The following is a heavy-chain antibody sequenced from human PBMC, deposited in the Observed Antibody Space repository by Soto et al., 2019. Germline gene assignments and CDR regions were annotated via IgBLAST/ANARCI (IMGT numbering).Heavy chain of an antibody. CDR3: ARQAGAGNGSFDY. D-gene: IGHD6-13*01. Sequence: QVQLQQWGAGLLKPSETLSLTCAVYGGSFSGYYWSWIRQPPGKGLEWIGEINHSGSTNYNPSLKSRVTISVYTSKNQFSLKLSSVTAADTAVYYCARQAGAGNGSFDYWGQGTLVTVSS. V-gene: IGHV4-34*01. CDR1: GGSFSGYY. CDR2: INHSGST. J-gene: IGHJ4*02.